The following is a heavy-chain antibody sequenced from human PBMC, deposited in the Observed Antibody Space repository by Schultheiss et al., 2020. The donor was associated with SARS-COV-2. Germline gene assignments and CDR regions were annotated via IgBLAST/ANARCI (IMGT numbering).Heavy chain of an antibody. CDR2: ISSSGSTI. CDR3: ARDGRSTMSPYDY. Sequence: GGSLRLSCAASGFTFSDYYMSWIRQAPGKGLEWVLYISSSGSTIYYADSVKGRFTISRDNAKNSLYLQMNSLRAEDTAVYYCARDGRSTMSPYDYWGQGTLVTVSS. V-gene: IGHV3-11*04. CDR1: GFTFSDYY. D-gene: IGHD3-22*01. J-gene: IGHJ4*02.